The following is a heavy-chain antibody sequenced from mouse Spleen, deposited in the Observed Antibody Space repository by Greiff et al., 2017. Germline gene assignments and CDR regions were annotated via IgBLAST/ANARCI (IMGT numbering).Heavy chain of an antibody. CDR3: ARNYYGTFDY. CDR2: IYPGHVDT. J-gene: IGHJ2*01. CDR1: GYAFSTYW. D-gene: IGHD1-1*01. Sequence: QVHVKQSGAELVKPGASVKISCKVSGYAFSTYWMNWVKQRPGKGLEWIGQIYPGHVDTNYNGKFKGKATLTADKSSRTAYMQLSSLTSEDSAVYFCARNYYGTFDYWGQGTTLTVSS. V-gene: IGHV1-80*01.